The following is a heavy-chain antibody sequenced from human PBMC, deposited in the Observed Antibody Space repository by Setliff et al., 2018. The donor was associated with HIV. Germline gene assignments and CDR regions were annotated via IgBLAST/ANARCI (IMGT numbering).Heavy chain of an antibody. CDR1: GGSINSTSYY. CDR2: IYHTGST. Sequence: KTSETLSLTCTVSGGSINSTSYYWGWIRQPPGNGLEWIGSIYHTGSTYYKPSLKSRVTISVDTSKNQFSLKLSSVTAADTAVYYCARSIWFGTTDYWGQGTLVTVSS. CDR3: ARSIWFGTTDY. J-gene: IGHJ4*02. V-gene: IGHV4-39*01. D-gene: IGHD3-10*01.